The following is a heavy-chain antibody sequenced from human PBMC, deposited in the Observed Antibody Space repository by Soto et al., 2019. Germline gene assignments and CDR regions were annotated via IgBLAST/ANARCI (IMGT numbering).Heavy chain of an antibody. J-gene: IGHJ4*02. CDR1: GYTFTSYA. CDR3: ARDRYYDSSGLSGY. Sequence: ASVKVSCKASGYTFTSYAMHWVRQAPGQRLEWMGWINAGNGNTKYPQKFQGRVTITRDTSASTAYMELSSLRSEDTAVYYCARDRYYDSSGLSGYWGQGTLVTVSS. CDR2: INAGNGNT. D-gene: IGHD3-22*01. V-gene: IGHV1-3*01.